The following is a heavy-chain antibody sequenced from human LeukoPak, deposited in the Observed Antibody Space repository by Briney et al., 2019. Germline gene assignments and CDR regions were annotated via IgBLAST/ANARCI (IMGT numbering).Heavy chain of an antibody. CDR3: ARVTQYDSSGYYHDY. D-gene: IGHD3-22*01. Sequence: GASVKVTCKASGYTFTSYGISWVRQAPGQGLEWMGWISAYNGNTNYAQKLQGRVTMTTDTSTSTAYMELRSLRSDDTAVYYCARVTQYDSSGYYHDYWGQGTLVTVSS. CDR1: GYTFTSYG. J-gene: IGHJ4*02. CDR2: ISAYNGNT. V-gene: IGHV1-18*01.